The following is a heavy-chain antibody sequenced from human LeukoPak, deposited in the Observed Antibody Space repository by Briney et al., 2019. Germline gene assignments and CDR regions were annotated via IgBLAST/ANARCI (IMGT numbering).Heavy chain of an antibody. D-gene: IGHD5-24*01. CDR3: AKSGYNRFDY. CDR1: GFTFSSSA. J-gene: IGHJ4*02. CDR2: ISGSGSGGST. Sequence: GGSLRLSCAASGFTFSSSAMSWVRQAPGKGLEWVSSISGSGSGGSTYYADSVKGRFTISRDTSKNTLYLQMNSLRAEDTAVYYCAKSGYNRFDYWGQGTLVTISS. V-gene: IGHV3-23*01.